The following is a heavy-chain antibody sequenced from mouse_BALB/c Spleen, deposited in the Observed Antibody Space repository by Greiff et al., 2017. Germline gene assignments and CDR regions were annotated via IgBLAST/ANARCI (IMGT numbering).Heavy chain of an antibody. V-gene: IGHV3-2*02. J-gene: IGHJ3*01. D-gene: IGHD2-4*01. CDR3: ARYYDYAWFAY. CDR2: ISYSGST. Sequence: EVKVEESGPGLVKPSQSLSLTCTVTGYSITSDYAWNWIRQFPGNKLEWMGYISYSGSTSYNPSLKSRISITRDTSKNQFFLQLNSVTTEDTATYYCARYYDYAWFAYWGQGTLVTVSA. CDR1: GYSITSDYA.